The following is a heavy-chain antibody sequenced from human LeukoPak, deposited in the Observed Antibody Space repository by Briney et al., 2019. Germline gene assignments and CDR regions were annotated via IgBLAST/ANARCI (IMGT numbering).Heavy chain of an antibody. Sequence: GGSLRLSCAASGFTFSSYSMNWVRQAPGKGLEWVSSTSSSSIYIYYADSVKGRFTISRDNAKNSLYLQMNSLRAEDTAVYYCARDKATYNRDAFDIWGQGTMVTVSS. CDR1: GFTFSSYS. CDR2: TSSSSIYI. V-gene: IGHV3-21*01. D-gene: IGHD1-14*01. J-gene: IGHJ3*02. CDR3: ARDKATYNRDAFDI.